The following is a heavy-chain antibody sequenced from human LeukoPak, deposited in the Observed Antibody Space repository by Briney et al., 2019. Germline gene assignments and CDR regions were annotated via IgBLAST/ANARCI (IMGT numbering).Heavy chain of an antibody. D-gene: IGHD6-13*01. CDR3: AKAKQLAASPDY. CDR1: GFTFSSCA. Sequence: GGSLRLSCAASGFTFSSCAMSWVRQAPGKGLEWVSAISGSGGSTYYADSVKGRFTNSRDNSKNTLYLQMNSLRAEDTAVYYCAKAKQLAASPDYWGQGTLVAVSS. J-gene: IGHJ4*02. CDR2: ISGSGGST. V-gene: IGHV3-23*01.